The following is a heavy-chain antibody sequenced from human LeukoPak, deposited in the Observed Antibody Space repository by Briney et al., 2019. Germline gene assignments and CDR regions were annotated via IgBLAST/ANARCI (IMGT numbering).Heavy chain of an antibody. V-gene: IGHV3-64D*06. CDR1: GFTFKKYA. CDR3: VKDLYYDNSGYYSGAFDY. D-gene: IGHD3-22*01. Sequence: GGSLRLSCSASGFTFKKYAMHWVRQAPGRGLEYVSAINSNGGRTYYADSVKGRFTISRDNSKNTLFLQMSSLRVEDTAVYYCVKDLYYDNSGYYSGAFDYWGQGTLVTVSS. J-gene: IGHJ4*02. CDR2: INSNGGRT.